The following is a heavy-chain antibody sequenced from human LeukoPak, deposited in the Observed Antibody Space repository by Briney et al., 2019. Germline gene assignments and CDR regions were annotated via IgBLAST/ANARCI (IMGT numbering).Heavy chain of an antibody. J-gene: IGHJ6*02. D-gene: IGHD6-6*01. Sequence: GGSLRLSCAASGFTFSSYWMSWVRQAPGKGLECVANIKEDGSEEVYGDSVKGRFTISRDNAKNSLFLQLNTLRAEDTAVYYCARDPYSSTWSYGMDVWGQGTTVTVSS. V-gene: IGHV3-7*05. CDR1: GFTFSSYW. CDR2: IKEDGSEE. CDR3: ARDPYSSTWSYGMDV.